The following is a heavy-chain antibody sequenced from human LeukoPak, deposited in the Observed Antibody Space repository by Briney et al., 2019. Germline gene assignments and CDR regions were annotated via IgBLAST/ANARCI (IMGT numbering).Heavy chain of an antibody. V-gene: IGHV3-21*01. CDR2: ISSSSSYI. Sequence: PGGSLRLSCAASGFTLSSYSMNWVRQAPGKGLEWVSSISSSSSYIYYADSVKGRFTISRDNAKNSLYLQMNSLRAEDTAVYYCAKVGIFGAFDIWGQGTMVTVSS. CDR1: GFTLSSYS. J-gene: IGHJ3*02. D-gene: IGHD2-21*01. CDR3: AKVGIFGAFDI.